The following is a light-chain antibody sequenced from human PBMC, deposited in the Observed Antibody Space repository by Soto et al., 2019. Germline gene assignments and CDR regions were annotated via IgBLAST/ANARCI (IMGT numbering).Light chain of an antibody. Sequence: EKVMTQSPATLSVSPGERATLSCRASQSVSSNLAWHQQKPGQAPRLLIYDAATRATGIPARFSGSGSGTEFTLTISSLQSEDLAVYYCEQYDDWPETFSQGTKVDIK. CDR1: QSVSSN. CDR3: EQYDDWPET. J-gene: IGKJ1*01. V-gene: IGKV3-15*01. CDR2: DAA.